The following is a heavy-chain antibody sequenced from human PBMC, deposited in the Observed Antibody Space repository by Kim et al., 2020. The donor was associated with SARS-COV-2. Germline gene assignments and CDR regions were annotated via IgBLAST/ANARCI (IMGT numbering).Heavy chain of an antibody. CDR1: GGTFSSYP. Sequence: SVKVSCKASGGTFSSYPISWVRQAPGQGLEWMGRIIPILGIANYAQKFQGRVTITADKSTSTAYMELSSLRSEDTAVYYCARAGNYYDSSGYPHPGGAFDIWGQGTMVTVSS. CDR3: ARAGNYYDSSGYPHPGGAFDI. J-gene: IGHJ3*02. CDR2: IIPILGIA. V-gene: IGHV1-69*04. D-gene: IGHD3-22*01.